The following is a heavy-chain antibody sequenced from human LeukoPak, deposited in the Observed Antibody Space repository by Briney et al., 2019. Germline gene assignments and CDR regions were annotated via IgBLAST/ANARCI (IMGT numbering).Heavy chain of an antibody. CDR1: GGTFSSYT. D-gene: IGHD3-22*01. J-gene: IGHJ4*02. V-gene: IGHV1-69*02. CDR3: ARVPGVYDRSGYYSDY. Sequence: ASVKVSCKASGGTFSSYTISWVRQAPGQGLEWMGRIIPILGIANYAQKFQGRVTITADKSTSTAYMELSSLRSEDTAVYYCARVPGVYDRSGYYSDYWGQGTLVTVSS. CDR2: IIPILGIA.